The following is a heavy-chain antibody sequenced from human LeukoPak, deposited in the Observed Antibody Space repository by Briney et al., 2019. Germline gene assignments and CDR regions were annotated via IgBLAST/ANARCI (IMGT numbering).Heavy chain of an antibody. D-gene: IGHD1-26*01. CDR2: ISSSSNYI. CDR1: GFTFSTYN. J-gene: IGHJ3*01. V-gene: IGHV3-21*01. CDR3: GRDVGASAWDAFVF. Sequence: PGGSLRLSCAASGFTFSTYNMNWVRQAPGKGLEWVSSISSSSNYIYYADSVKGRFTISRDNAKNSLYLQMNSLRAEDTDVYYCGRDVGASAWDAFVFWGQGTMVTVSS.